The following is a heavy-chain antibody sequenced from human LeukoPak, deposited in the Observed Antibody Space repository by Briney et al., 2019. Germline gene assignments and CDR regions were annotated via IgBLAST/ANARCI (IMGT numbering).Heavy chain of an antibody. V-gene: IGHV3-66*01. D-gene: IGHD4-17*01. CDR2: IYSGGTT. CDR1: GFTVNTNY. Sequence: GGSLRLSCAASGFTVNTNYMTWVRRAPGKGLEWVSSIYSGGTTYYADSVKGRFIISRDISKNTVYLQMNSLRAEDTAVYYCARSTTGTTTWDSWGQGTLVTVSS. CDR3: ARSTTGTTTWDS. J-gene: IGHJ5*01.